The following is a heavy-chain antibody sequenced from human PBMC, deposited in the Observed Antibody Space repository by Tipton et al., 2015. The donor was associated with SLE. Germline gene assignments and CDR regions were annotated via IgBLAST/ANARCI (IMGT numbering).Heavy chain of an antibody. V-gene: IGHV4-34*01. CDR3: ARDGGGSPDWFDP. CDR1: GGSLSGHY. Sequence: TLSLTCAVYGGSLSGHYWSWIRQPPGKGMGWSGEINHSGSTNYNPSPKRRVTISVDTSKNQFSLKLTSVTAADTAVYYCARDGGGSPDWFDPWGQGTLVTVSS. J-gene: IGHJ5*02. CDR2: INHSGST. D-gene: IGHD2-15*01.